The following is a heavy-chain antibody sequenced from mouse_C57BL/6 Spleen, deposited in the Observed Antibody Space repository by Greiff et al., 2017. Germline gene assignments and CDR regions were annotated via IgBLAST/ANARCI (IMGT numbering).Heavy chain of an antibody. D-gene: IGHD4-1*01. CDR3: AKNGLTGYWYFDV. V-gene: IGHV2-5*01. CDR2: IWRGGST. J-gene: IGHJ1*03. Sequence: VKLMESGPGLVQPSQSLSITCTVSGFSLTSYGVHWVRQSPGKGLEWLGVIWRGGSTDYNAAFMSRLSITKDNSKSQVFFKMNSLQADDTAIYYCAKNGLTGYWYFDVWGTGTTVTVSS. CDR1: GFSLTSYG.